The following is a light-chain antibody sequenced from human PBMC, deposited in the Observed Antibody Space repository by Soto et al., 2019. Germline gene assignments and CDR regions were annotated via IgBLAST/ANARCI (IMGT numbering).Light chain of an antibody. V-gene: IGKV1-39*01. Sequence: DIQMTQYPSSLSASVGDRVTITCRASQSISSYLNWYQQKPGKAPKLLIYAASSLQSGVPSRFSGSRSGTDFTLTISSLQPEDFATYYCQQSYSTLLYTFGQGTKLEIK. CDR1: QSISSY. CDR3: QQSYSTLLYT. CDR2: AAS. J-gene: IGKJ2*01.